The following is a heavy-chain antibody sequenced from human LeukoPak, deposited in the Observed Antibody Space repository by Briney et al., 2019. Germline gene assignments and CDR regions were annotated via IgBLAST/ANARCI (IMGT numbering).Heavy chain of an antibody. CDR2: INPNNGDT. CDR3: ARGYRDYYDSSGWFDY. D-gene: IGHD3-22*01. Sequence: ASVKVSCKASGYSLPAKFMHWVRQAPGQGLEWMGWINPNNGDTTYTQKFQGRVTMTRDTSISTAYLELSSLTSDDTAVYYCARGYRDYYDSSGWFDYWGQGTLVTVSS. J-gene: IGHJ4*02. CDR1: GYSLPAKF. V-gene: IGHV1-2*02.